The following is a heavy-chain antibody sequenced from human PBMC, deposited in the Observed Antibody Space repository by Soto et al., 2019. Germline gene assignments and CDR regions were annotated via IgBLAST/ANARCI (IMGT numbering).Heavy chain of an antibody. CDR3: AKDSKSVSVSAARVYGMDV. D-gene: IGHD2-2*01. J-gene: IGHJ6*02. CDR1: GFMFSSFA. CDR2: TRSNGEHT. V-gene: IGHV3-23*01. Sequence: GGSLRLSCAGSGFMFSSFAMTWVRQAPGKGLEWVSTTRSNGEHTYYADSVKGRFTVSRDNSKNTLFLEMSSLRAEDSAIYYCAKDSKSVSVSAARVYGMDVWGQGTTVTVS.